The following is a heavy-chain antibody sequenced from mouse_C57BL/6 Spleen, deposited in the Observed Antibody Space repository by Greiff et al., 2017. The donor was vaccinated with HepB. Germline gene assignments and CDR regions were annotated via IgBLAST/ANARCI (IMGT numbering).Heavy chain of an antibody. V-gene: IGHV1-72*01. J-gene: IGHJ4*01. CDR2: IDPNSGGT. CDR3: ARWGSFYDGYYDAMDY. D-gene: IGHD2-3*01. Sequence: QVQLQQPGAELVKPGASVKLSCKASGYTFTSYWMPWVKQRPGRGLEWIGRIDPNSGGTKYKEKFKSKATLTVDKPSSTAYMQLSSLTSEDSAVYYCARWGSFYDGYYDAMDYWGQGTSVTVSS. CDR1: GYTFTSYW.